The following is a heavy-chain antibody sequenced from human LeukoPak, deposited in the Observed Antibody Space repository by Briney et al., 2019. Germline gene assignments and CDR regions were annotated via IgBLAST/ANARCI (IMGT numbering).Heavy chain of an antibody. CDR2: IWYDGSNK. V-gene: IGHV3-33*01. J-gene: IGHJ3*02. CDR1: GFTFSSYG. Sequence: PGGSQRLSCAASGFTFSSYGMHWVRQAPGKGLEWVAVIWYDGSNKYYADSVKGRFTISRDNSKNTLYLQMNSLRAEDTAVYYCARDSHGSAFDIWGQGTMVTVSS. CDR3: ARDSHGSAFDI. D-gene: IGHD2-15*01.